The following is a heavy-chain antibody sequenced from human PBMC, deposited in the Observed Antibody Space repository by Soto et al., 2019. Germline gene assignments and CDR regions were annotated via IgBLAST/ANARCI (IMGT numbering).Heavy chain of an antibody. J-gene: IGHJ6*02. Sequence: SETLSLTCAVSGASISSTDWWSWVRQPPGKGLEWLGEICHSGSTYHNPSLKSRVTISVDKSKNQFSLKLSSVTAADTAVYYCARVVTAPGIFDYYYYGMDVWGQGTTVTVSS. CDR1: GASISSTDW. CDR3: ARVVTAPGIFDYYYYGMDV. CDR2: ICHSGST. D-gene: IGHD2-21*02. V-gene: IGHV4-4*02.